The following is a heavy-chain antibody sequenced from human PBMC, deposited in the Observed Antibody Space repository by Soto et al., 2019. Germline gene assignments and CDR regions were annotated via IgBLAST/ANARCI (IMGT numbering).Heavy chain of an antibody. V-gene: IGHV3-30-3*01. CDR3: ARDLGNNYGSFAY. CDR2: ISYDGSNK. CDR1: GFTFSNYA. J-gene: IGHJ4*02. Sequence: PRASLRLSCVASGFTFSNYAMNWVRQAPGKGLEWVAVISYDGSNKYYADSVKGRITISRDNSRNTLYLQMNNLRAEDTAMYYCARDLGNNYGSFAYWGQGTLVTVSS. D-gene: IGHD4-17*01.